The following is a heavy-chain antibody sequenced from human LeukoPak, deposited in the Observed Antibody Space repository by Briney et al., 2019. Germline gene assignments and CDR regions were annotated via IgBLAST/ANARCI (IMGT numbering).Heavy chain of an antibody. CDR2: ISSSSSYI. V-gene: IGHV3-21*01. Sequence: GGSLRLSCAASGFTFSSYSMNWVRQAPGKGLEWVSSISSSSSYIYYADSVKGRFTISRDNAKNSLYLQMNSLRADDTAVYYCARDGPYYGSGSDVDYWGQGTLVTVSS. D-gene: IGHD3-10*01. CDR3: ARDGPYYGSGSDVDY. CDR1: GFTFSSYS. J-gene: IGHJ4*02.